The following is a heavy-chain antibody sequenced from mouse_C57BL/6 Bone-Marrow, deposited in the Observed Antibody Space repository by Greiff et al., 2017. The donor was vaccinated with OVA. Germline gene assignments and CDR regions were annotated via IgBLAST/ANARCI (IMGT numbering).Heavy chain of an antibody. CDR3: ARSLYGSSWGWYFDV. Sequence: QVQLQQSGAELARPGASVKMSCKASGYTFTSYTMHWVKQRPGQGLEWIGYINPSSGYTKYNQKFKDKATLTADKSSSTAYMQLSSLTSEDSAVYYCARSLYGSSWGWYFDVWGTGTTVTVSS. CDR1: GYTFTSYT. CDR2: INPSSGYT. V-gene: IGHV1-4*01. J-gene: IGHJ1*03. D-gene: IGHD1-1*01.